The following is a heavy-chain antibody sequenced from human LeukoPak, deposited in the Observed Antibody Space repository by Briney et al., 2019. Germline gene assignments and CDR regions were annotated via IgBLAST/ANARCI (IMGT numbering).Heavy chain of an antibody. J-gene: IGHJ5*02. CDR3: AAPYSSTWFDH. V-gene: IGHV1-58*01. D-gene: IGHD6-13*01. CDR1: GFTFTGRSA. CDR2: IVVGSDNT. Sequence: GTSVKVSCKASGFTFTGRSAVQGVRQARGQRLEWIGWIVVGSDNTNYAQKFQERVTITRDMSTSTAYMELRSLRSEDTAVYYCAAPYSSTWFDHWGQGTLVTVSS.